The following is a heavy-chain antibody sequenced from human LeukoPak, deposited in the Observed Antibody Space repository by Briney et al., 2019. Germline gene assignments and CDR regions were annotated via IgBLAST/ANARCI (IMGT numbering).Heavy chain of an antibody. CDR3: ARSRIQLWNSPFDY. CDR1: GGSISSGGYY. D-gene: IGHD5-18*01. Sequence: SQTLSLTCTVSGGSISSGGYYWSWIRQHPGKGLEWIGYIYYSGSTYYNPSLKSRVTISVDTSKNQFSLKLSSVTAADTGVYYCARSRIQLWNSPFDYWGQGTLVTAS. J-gene: IGHJ4*02. CDR2: IYYSGST. V-gene: IGHV4-31*03.